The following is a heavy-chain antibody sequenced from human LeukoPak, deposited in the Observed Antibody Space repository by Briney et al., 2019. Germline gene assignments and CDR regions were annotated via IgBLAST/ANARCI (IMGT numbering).Heavy chain of an antibody. Sequence: SETLSLTCAVYGGSFSGYYWSWIRPPPGKGLEWIGEINHSGSTNYNPSLMSRVTISLDTSRNQFSLRLSSVTAADTAVYYCARAPHCSATTCYGGGYYMDFWGIGTTVVVS. CDR2: INHSGST. D-gene: IGHD2-2*01. CDR1: GGSFSGYY. CDR3: ARAPHCSATTCYGGGYYMDF. J-gene: IGHJ6*03. V-gene: IGHV4-34*01.